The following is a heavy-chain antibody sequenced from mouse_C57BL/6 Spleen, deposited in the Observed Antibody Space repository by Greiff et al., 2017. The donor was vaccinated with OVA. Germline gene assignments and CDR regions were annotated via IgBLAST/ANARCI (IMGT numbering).Heavy chain of an antibody. CDR1: GYTFTNYW. CDR2: IYPGGGYT. CDR3: ARAITTVVARKGYYFDY. V-gene: IGHV1-63*01. Sequence: VKLMESGAELVRPGTSVKMSCKASGYTFTNYWIGWAKQRPGHGLEWIGDIYPGGGYTNYNEKFKGKATLTADKSSSTAYMQFSSLTSEDSAIYYCARAITTVVARKGYYFDYWGQGTTLTVSS. J-gene: IGHJ2*01. D-gene: IGHD1-1*01.